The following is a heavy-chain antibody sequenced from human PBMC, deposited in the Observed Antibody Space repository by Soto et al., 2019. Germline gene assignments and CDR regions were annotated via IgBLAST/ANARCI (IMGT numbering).Heavy chain of an antibody. CDR3: AKGGRQWLVTSDFNY. CDR1: GFTFSDYA. J-gene: IGHJ4*02. CDR2: VSHDGRNT. Sequence: VQLVESGGGVVQPGRSLRLSCAASGFTFSDYAMHWVRQAPGKGLEWVAVVSHDGRNTHYADSVKGLFNISRDRSKNTVSLVITSPRAEDTAVYYCAKGGRQWLVTSDFNYWGQGALVTVSS. D-gene: IGHD6-19*01. V-gene: IGHV3-30*18.